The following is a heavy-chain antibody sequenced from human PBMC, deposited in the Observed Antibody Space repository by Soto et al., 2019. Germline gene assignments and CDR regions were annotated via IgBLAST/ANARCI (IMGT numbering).Heavy chain of an antibody. J-gene: IGHJ4*02. V-gene: IGHV3-64*01. CDR3: ARRDGYNFDY. CDR2: ISSNGGST. CDR1: GFTFTNAW. D-gene: IGHD5-12*01. Sequence: GGSLRLSCAASGFTFTNAWMSWVRQAPGKGLEYVSAISSNGGSTYYANSVKGRFTISRDNSKNTLYLQMGSLRAEDMAVYYCARRDGYNFDYWGQGTLVTVSS.